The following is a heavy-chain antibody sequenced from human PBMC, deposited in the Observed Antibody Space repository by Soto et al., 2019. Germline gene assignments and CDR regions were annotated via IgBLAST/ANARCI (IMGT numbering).Heavy chain of an antibody. CDR1: GYTFTTFW. CDR2: IDPRDSYV. CDR3: ARLFCSTTTCDSWFDP. D-gene: IGHD2-2*01. J-gene: IGHJ5*02. V-gene: IGHV5-10-1*01. Sequence: GESLKISCTGFGYTFTTFWVTWVRQMPGKGLEWMGRIDPRDSYVNYSPSFQGHVTISVDKSISTAYLQWGSLKASDTAMYYCARLFCSTTTCDSWFDPWGQGTLVTVSS.